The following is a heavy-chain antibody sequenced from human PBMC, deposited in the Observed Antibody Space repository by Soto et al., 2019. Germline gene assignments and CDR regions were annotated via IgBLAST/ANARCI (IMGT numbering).Heavy chain of an antibody. J-gene: IGHJ5*02. Sequence: PSETLSLTCIVSGGTISGYYWTWIWQPAGKGLEWIGRIYSSGNTKYNPSLQSRVTMSLGTSNNQFSLRLTSVTAADTAVYYCARGQRFSDWFDPWGQGTLVTVSS. CDR1: GGTISGYY. D-gene: IGHD3-3*01. CDR2: IYSSGNT. V-gene: IGHV4-4*07. CDR3: ARGQRFSDWFDP.